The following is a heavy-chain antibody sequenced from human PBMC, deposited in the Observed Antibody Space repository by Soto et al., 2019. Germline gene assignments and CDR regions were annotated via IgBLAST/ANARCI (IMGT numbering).Heavy chain of an antibody. CDR1: GFTFSSYT. D-gene: IGHD3-22*01. J-gene: IGHJ4*02. V-gene: IGHV3-21*01. CDR2: ISRSSSYI. CDR3: ARDPHYFYDSTGYYDY. Sequence: GGSLRLSCAASGFTFSSYTMNWVRQAPGKGLEWVSSISRSSSYIYFADSVKGRFTISRDNAKNTLYLQMNSLRAEDTAVYYCARDPHYFYDSTGYYDYWGQGTLVTVSS.